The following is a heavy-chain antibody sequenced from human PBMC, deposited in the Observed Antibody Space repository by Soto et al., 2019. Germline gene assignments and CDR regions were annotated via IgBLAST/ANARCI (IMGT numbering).Heavy chain of an antibody. CDR3: ATGSLGALFDY. CDR1: GYTFTSYG. J-gene: IGHJ4*02. V-gene: IGHV1-18*01. Sequence: ASVKVSCKASGYTFTSYGISWVRPAPGQGLEWMVWLSAYNGNTNYAQKLQGRVTMTTDTSTSTAYMELRSLRSDDTAVYYCATGSLGALFDYWGQGTLVTASS. CDR2: LSAYNGNT.